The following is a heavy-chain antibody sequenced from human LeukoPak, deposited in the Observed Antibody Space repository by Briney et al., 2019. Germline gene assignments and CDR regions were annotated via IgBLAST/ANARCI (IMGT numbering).Heavy chain of an antibody. D-gene: IGHD3-22*01. CDR3: ASPRSGYRYTFDY. CDR1: AASISNYY. J-gene: IGHJ4*02. V-gene: IGHV4-4*09. CDR2: ISTSGST. Sequence: SETLSLTCAVSAASISNYYWSWIRQAPGKGLEWIGYISTSGSTNYNPSLKSRVSISLDTSKNRLSLNLNFVTAADTAVYYCASPRSGYRYTFDYWGQGALVTVSS.